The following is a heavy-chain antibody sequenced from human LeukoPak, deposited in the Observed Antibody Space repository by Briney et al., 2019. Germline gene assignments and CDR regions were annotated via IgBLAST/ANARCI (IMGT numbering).Heavy chain of an antibody. D-gene: IGHD6-19*01. CDR2: IKTDGSEK. V-gene: IGHV3-7*01. CDR3: ARGGWRPDP. Sequence: PGGSLRLSCAASGFIYSDYWMSWVRQAPGKGLEWVANIKTDGSEKYYVDSVKGRFTISRDNAKNSLYLQMSSLRAKDTAVYYCARGGWRPDPWGQGTLVTVSS. J-gene: IGHJ5*02. CDR1: GFIYSDYW.